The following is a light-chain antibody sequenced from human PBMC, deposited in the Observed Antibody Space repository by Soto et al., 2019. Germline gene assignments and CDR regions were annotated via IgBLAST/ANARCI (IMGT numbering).Light chain of an antibody. Sequence: PGERATLSCRASQSVSSYLAWYQQKPGQAPRLLIYDASNRATGIPARFSGSGSGTDFTLTISSLEPEDFAIYYCQQRSNWLTFGGGTKVEIK. J-gene: IGKJ4*01. V-gene: IGKV3-11*01. CDR1: QSVSSY. CDR3: QQRSNWLT. CDR2: DAS.